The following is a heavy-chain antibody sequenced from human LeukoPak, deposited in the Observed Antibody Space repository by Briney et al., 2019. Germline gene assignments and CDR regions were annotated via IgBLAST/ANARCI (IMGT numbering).Heavy chain of an antibody. CDR3: ARDGGNWNDASSYFDY. Sequence: SETLSLTCTVSGYSISSGYYWGWIRQPPGKGLEWIGSIYHSGSTYYNPSLKSRVTISVDTSKNQFSLKLSSVTAADTAVYYCARDGGNWNDASSYFDYWGQGTLVTVSS. V-gene: IGHV4-38-2*02. J-gene: IGHJ4*02. D-gene: IGHD1-1*01. CDR1: GYSISSGYY. CDR2: IYHSGST.